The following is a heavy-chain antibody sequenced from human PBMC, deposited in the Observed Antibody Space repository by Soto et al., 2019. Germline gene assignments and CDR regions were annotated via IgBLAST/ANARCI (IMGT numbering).Heavy chain of an antibody. CDR1: GGTLNSYA. D-gene: IGHD1-20*01. CDR2: IIPIFGNT. V-gene: IGHV1-69*12. Sequence: QVQLVQSGVEVKKPGSSVKVSCKASGGTLNSYAIDWVRQAPGQGLEWMGGIIPIFGNTYYAQRLQGRVKHTADESTRTTYLEQSTLTSEDTAVYYCPNGTITRSEYNLHYYGMDVWRQGPTVIVSS. J-gene: IGHJ6*02. CDR3: PNGTITRSEYNLHYYGMDV.